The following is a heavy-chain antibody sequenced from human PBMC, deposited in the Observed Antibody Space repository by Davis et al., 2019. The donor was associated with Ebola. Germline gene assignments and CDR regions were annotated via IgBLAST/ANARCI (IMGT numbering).Heavy chain of an antibody. V-gene: IGHV3-64*02. CDR3: ARVRSHWELLPPRLPDY. J-gene: IGHJ4*02. Sequence: PGGSLRLSCAASGFTFSSYAMHWVRQAPGKGLEYVSAISSNGGSTYYADSVKGRFTISRDNSKNTLYLQMGSLRSEDTAVYYCARVRSHWELLPPRLPDYWGQGTLVTVSS. D-gene: IGHD1-26*01. CDR1: GFTFSSYA. CDR2: ISSNGGST.